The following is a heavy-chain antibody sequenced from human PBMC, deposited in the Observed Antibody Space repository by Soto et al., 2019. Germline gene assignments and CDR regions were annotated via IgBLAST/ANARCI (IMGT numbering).Heavy chain of an antibody. CDR1: GFTFSNAW. D-gene: IGHD4-17*01. CDR3: TTSAYGDYYYYYYGMDV. J-gene: IGHJ6*02. V-gene: IGHV3-15*07. CDR2: IKSKTDGGTT. Sequence: GGSLRLSCAASGFTFSNAWMNWVRQAPGKGLEWVGRIKSKTDGGTTDYAAPVKGRFTISGDDSKNTLYLQMNSLKTEDTAVYYCTTSAYGDYYYYYYGMDVWGQGTTVTVSS.